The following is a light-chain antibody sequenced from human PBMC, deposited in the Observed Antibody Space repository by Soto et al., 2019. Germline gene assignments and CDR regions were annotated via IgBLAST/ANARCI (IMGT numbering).Light chain of an antibody. V-gene: IGKV3-15*01. CDR1: QSVSSN. Sequence: EIVMTQSPATLSVSPGERATLSCRASQSVSSNLAWYQQKPGQAPRLLIHGASTRATGVPARFSGSGSGTEFTLTISSLQSEDFAVYYCQQYNNWPPWTFGQGTKVEI. CDR2: GAS. CDR3: QQYNNWPPWT. J-gene: IGKJ1*01.